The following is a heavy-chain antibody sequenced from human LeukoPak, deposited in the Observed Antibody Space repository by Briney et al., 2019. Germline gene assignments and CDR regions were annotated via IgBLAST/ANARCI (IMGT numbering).Heavy chain of an antibody. CDR1: GFTFSSYA. Sequence: GGSLRLSCVASGFTFSSYAMSWVRQAPGKGLEWVSGISGSGGSTYYADSVEGRFTISRDNSKNTLCLQMNILRAEEDSAVYYCAREYFSSSSGGYYFDSWGQGTLVTVSS. J-gene: IGHJ4*02. D-gene: IGHD6-6*01. V-gene: IGHV3-23*01. CDR3: AREYFSSSSGGYYFDS. CDR2: ISGSGGST.